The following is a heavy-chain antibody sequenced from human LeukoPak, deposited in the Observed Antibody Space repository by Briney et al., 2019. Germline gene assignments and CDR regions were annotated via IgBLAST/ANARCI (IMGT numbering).Heavy chain of an antibody. J-gene: IGHJ4*02. CDR2: IYYSGST. V-gene: IGHV4-59*08. Sequence: SETLSLTCTVSGGSISSYYWSWIRQPPGKGLEWIGYIYYSGSTNYNPSLKSRVTISVDTSKTQFSLKLSSVTAADTAVYYCARFISAGVYYFDYWGQGTLVTVSS. CDR3: ARFISAGVYYFDY. D-gene: IGHD2-15*01. CDR1: GGSISSYY.